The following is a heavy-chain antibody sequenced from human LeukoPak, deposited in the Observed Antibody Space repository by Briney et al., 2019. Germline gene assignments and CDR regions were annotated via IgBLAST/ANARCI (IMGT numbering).Heavy chain of an antibody. D-gene: IGHD3-3*01. CDR2: QDGSEK. J-gene: IGHJ4*02. CDR3: ARVTLYDFWSGYYGY. Sequence: QDGSEKYYVDSVKGRFTISRDNAKNSLYLQMNSLRAEDTAVYYCARVTLYDFWSGYYGYWGQGTLVTVSS. V-gene: IGHV3-7*01.